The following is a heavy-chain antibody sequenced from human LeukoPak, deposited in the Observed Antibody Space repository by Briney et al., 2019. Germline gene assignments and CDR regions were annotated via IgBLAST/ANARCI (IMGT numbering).Heavy chain of an antibody. V-gene: IGHV4-34*01. CDR3: ARGTTYGFDP. J-gene: IGHJ5*02. D-gene: IGHD1-14*01. Sequence: SETLSLTCAVYGGSFSGYYWSWIRQPPGKGLEWIGEINHSGSTNYNPSLKSRVTISVDTSKNQFSLKLSSVTAADTAVYYCARGTTYGFDPWGQGTLVTVSS. CDR2: INHSGST. CDR1: GGSFSGYY.